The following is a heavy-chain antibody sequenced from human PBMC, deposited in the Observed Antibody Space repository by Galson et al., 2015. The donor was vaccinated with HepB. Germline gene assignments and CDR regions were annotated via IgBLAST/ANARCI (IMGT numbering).Heavy chain of an antibody. CDR2: ISYDGSNK. V-gene: IGHV3-30-3*01. CDR1: GFTFSSYA. J-gene: IGHJ3*02. CDR3: ARDPMIEVVSDAFDI. D-gene: IGHD3-22*01. Sequence: SLRLSCAASGFTFSSYAMHWVRQAPGKGLEWVAVISYDGSNKYYADSVKGRFTISRDNSKNTLYLQMNSLRAEDTAVYYCARDPMIEVVSDAFDIWGQGTMVTVSS.